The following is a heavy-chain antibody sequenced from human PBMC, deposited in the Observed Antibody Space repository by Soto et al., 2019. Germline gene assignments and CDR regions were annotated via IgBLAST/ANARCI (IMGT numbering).Heavy chain of an antibody. CDR2: ISSSSSYT. CDR1: GFTFSDYY. D-gene: IGHD3-10*01. Sequence: QVQLVESGGGLVQPGGSLRLSCAASGFTFSDYYMSWIRQAPGKGLEWVSYISSSSSYTNYADSVKGRFTISRDNAKNSLYLQMNSLRAEDTAVYYCARDAYYYGSGSYFACWGQGTLVTVSS. J-gene: IGHJ4*02. CDR3: ARDAYYYGSGSYFAC. V-gene: IGHV3-11*05.